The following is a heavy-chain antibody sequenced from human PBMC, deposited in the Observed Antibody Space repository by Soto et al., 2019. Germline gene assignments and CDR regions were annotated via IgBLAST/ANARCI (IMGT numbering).Heavy chain of an antibody. J-gene: IGHJ3*02. CDR3: ARGDYYDTSGPFSDAFDI. Sequence: EVQLVESGGGLVQPGGSLRLSCAASGFTFTNYWMSWVRQAPGKGLEWVANIKPDGSEKFYVDSLKGRFTMSRDNAKNSLYLQMNGLRADDTAVHYCARGDYYDTSGPFSDAFDIWGQGTMVTVSS. D-gene: IGHD3-22*01. CDR2: IKPDGSEK. CDR1: GFTFTNYW. V-gene: IGHV3-7*04.